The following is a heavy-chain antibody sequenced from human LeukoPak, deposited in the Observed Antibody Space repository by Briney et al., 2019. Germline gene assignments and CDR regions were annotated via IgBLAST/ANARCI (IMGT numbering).Heavy chain of an antibody. J-gene: IGHJ4*01. V-gene: IGHV3-33*01. D-gene: IGHD3-10*01. CDR1: GFTFSGYG. CDR2: IWYDGSNK. Sequence: GRSLRLSCAASGFTFSGYGMHWVRQTPGEGLEWVAFIWYDGSNKYYADSVKGRFTISRDNSKNTLYLQMNSLRAEDTAVYYCAGDGGSGTPRVYFDYWGHGTLVTVSS. CDR3: AGDGGSGTPRVYFDY.